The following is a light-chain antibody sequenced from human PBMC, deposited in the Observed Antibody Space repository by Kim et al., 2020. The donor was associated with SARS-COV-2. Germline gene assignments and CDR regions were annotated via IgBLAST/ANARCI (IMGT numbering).Light chain of an antibody. V-gene: IGKV2-30*01. CDR1: QSLENSDGDTY. CDR2: QVS. CDR3: MQGTQWPVA. Sequence: AVLTQSPHSLPITLGQPASISCRASQSLENSDGDTYLNWIQQRPGQSPRRLIYQVSNRDSGVPDRFSGSGAGTDFTLKISRVEAEDIGVYYCMQGTQWPVAFGQGTRLEIK. J-gene: IGKJ5*01.